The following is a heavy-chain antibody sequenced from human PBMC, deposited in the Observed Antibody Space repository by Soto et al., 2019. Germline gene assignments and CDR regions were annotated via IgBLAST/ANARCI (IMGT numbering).Heavy chain of an antibody. J-gene: IGHJ5*02. D-gene: IGHD6-6*01. CDR3: ARVSRIAARQRVSGSWFDP. Sequence: QVQLVQSGAEVKKPGASVKVSCKASGYTFTSYYMHWVRQAPGQGLEWMGIINPSGGSTSYAQKFQGRVTMTRDTSTSTVYMELSSLRSEDTAVYYCARVSRIAARQRVSGSWFDPWGQGTLVTVSS. CDR2: INPSGGST. CDR1: GYTFTSYY. V-gene: IGHV1-46*01.